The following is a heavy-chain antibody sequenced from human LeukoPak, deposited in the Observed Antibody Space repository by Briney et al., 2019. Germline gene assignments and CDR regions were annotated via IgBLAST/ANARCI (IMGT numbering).Heavy chain of an antibody. D-gene: IGHD5-12*01. V-gene: IGHV3-30-3*01. J-gene: IGHJ2*01. Sequence: PGRSLRLSCAASGFTFSSYAVHWVRQSPGKGLEWVAVISDDGSNKYYAEYVRGRFTISRSTPRNTLYLQMNSLRPEDTAVYYCARGTGDYDYPLRDRWYFDLWGRGTLVTVSS. CDR1: GFTFSSYA. CDR2: ISDDGSNK. CDR3: ARGTGDYDYPLRDRWYFDL.